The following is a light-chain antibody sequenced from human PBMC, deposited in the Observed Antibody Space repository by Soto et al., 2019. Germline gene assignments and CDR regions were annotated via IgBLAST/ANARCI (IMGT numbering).Light chain of an antibody. Sequence: PALTQPASVSGSLGQSITISCTGTSSDVGAYNYVSWYQQQPGKAPKLMISEVSNRPSGVSNRFSGSKSGNTASLIISGLQAEDEADYYCCSFTSITTYVFGTGTKVTVL. V-gene: IGLV2-14*01. CDR3: CSFTSITTYV. J-gene: IGLJ1*01. CDR2: EVS. CDR1: SSDVGAYNY.